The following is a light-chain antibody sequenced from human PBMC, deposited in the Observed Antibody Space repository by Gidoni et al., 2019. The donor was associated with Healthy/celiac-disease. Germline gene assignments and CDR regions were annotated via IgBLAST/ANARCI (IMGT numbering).Light chain of an antibody. V-gene: IGKV3-20*01. Sequence: VLTQSPDTLSLSPGQSATLSCRASQSVSSSYLAWYQQKPGQAPRLLIYGASSRATGIPDRFSGSGSGTDFTLTISRLEPEDFAVYYCQQYGSSPRTFGQGTKVEIK. J-gene: IGKJ1*01. CDR2: GAS. CDR1: QSVSSSY. CDR3: QQYGSSPRT.